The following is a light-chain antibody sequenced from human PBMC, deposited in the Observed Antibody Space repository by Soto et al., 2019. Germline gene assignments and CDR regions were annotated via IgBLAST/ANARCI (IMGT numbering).Light chain of an antibody. CDR3: VQYNNWYA. CDR2: GAF. J-gene: IGKJ2*01. Sequence: EIVMTQSPATLSLSPGERATLSCRASQSVTSDLAWFQQKSGQAPRVLIYGAFTRATGIPARFSGSGSGTEFTLTISSLQSEDFAVYYCVQYNNWYAFGQGTKLEIK. CDR1: QSVTSD. V-gene: IGKV3-15*01.